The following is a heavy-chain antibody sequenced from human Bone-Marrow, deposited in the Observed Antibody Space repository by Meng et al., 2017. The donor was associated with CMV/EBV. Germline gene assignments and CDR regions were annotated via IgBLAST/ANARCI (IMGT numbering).Heavy chain of an antibody. CDR1: TVSSNY. CDR3: ARGGADDFWSGYYYYGMDV. J-gene: IGHJ6*02. Sequence: TVSSNYMSWGRQAPGKGLEWVSVIYSGGSTYYADSVKGRFTISRDNSKNTLYLQMNGLRAEDTAVYYCARGGADDFWSGYYYYGMDVWGQGTTVTVSS. V-gene: IGHV3-66*02. D-gene: IGHD3-3*01. CDR2: IYSGGST.